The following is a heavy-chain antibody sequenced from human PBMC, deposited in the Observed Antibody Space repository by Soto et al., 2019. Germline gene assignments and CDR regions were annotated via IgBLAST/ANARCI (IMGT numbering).Heavy chain of an antibody. Sequence: QVQLVESGGGVVQPGGSLRLSCSVSGFTFSSYGLHWVRQAPGKGLEWVAVIWFDGSNKFYADSVKGRFTISRDNSKDTLYLLMNSVRAEDTAVYYCARDPSYNGVCSTSSACYYMDVWGKGTSVTVSS. J-gene: IGHJ6*03. CDR1: GFTFSSYG. V-gene: IGHV3-33*01. CDR2: IWFDGSNK. D-gene: IGHD2-8*01. CDR3: ARDPSYNGVCSTSSACYYMDV.